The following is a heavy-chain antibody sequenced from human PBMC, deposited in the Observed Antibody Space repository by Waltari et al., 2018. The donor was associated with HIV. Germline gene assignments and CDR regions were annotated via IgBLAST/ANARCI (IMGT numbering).Heavy chain of an antibody. CDR2: INPNSGGT. J-gene: IGHJ4*02. V-gene: IGHV1-2*02. Sequence: QVQLVQSGAEVKKPGASVKVSCKASGYTFTGYYMHWVRQAPGQGLEWMGGINPNSGGTNYAQKFKGRVTRTRDTSISTAYMELSRLRSDDTAVYYCARDQWELTGGGFDYWGQGTLVTVSS. CDR1: GYTFTGYY. D-gene: IGHD1-26*01. CDR3: ARDQWELTGGGFDY.